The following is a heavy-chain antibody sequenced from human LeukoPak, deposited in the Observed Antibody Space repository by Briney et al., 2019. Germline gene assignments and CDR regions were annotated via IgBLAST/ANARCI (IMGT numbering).Heavy chain of an antibody. Sequence: SETLSLTCTVSGGSISSYYWSWILQPPGKGLEWIVYIYYSGSTNYNPSLKSRVTISVDTSKKQFSLKLSSVTAADTAVYYCARHDLLSPPYSGSPNAFDIWGQGTMVTVSS. CDR1: GGSISSYY. CDR3: ARHDLLSPPYSGSPNAFDI. J-gene: IGHJ3*02. V-gene: IGHV4-59*08. D-gene: IGHD1-26*01. CDR2: IYYSGST.